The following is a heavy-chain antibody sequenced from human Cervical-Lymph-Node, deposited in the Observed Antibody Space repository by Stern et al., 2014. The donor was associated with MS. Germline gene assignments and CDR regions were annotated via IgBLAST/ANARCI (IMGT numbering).Heavy chain of an antibody. J-gene: IGHJ3*02. CDR1: GGSISSSSYY. V-gene: IGHV4-39*01. CDR3: ARGTGTIVVVIRNYAFDI. Sequence: QLQLQASGPGLVKPSETLSLTCTVSGGSISSSSYYWGWIRQPPGKGLEWIGSIYYSGNPYNTPSRKGRVTISVDTSKTQFSRKLSSVTAADTAVYYCARGTGTIVVVIRNYAFDIWGQGTMVTVSS. D-gene: IGHD3-22*01. CDR2: IYYSGNP.